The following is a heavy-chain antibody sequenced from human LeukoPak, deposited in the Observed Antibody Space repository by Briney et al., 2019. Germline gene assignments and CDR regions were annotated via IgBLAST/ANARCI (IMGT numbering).Heavy chain of an antibody. D-gene: IGHD1-26*01. J-gene: IGHJ5*02. CDR3: ARRPIVGSTGFYFDP. Sequence: PSETLSLTCTVSGGSISSYYWSWIRQPPGKGLEWIGYIYYSGITNYNPSLKSRVTISVDTSKNQFSLKLASLTAADTAVYYCARRPIVGSTGFYFDPWGPGTLVTVSS. CDR2: IYYSGIT. V-gene: IGHV4-59*08. CDR1: GGSISSYY.